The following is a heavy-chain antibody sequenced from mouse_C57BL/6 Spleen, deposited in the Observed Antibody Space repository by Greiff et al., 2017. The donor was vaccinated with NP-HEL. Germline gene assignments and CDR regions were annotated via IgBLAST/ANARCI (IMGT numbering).Heavy chain of an antibody. D-gene: IGHD2-2*01. J-gene: IGHJ4*01. CDR3: ARENGSLAMDY. CDR2: IDPSDSYT. Sequence: QVQLQQPGAELVRPGTSVKLSCKASGYTFTSYWMHWVKQRPGQGLEWIGVIDPSDSYTNYNQKFKGKATLTVDTSSSTAYMQLSSLTSEDSAVYYSARENGSLAMDYWGQGTSVTVSS. CDR1: GYTFTSYW. V-gene: IGHV1-59*01.